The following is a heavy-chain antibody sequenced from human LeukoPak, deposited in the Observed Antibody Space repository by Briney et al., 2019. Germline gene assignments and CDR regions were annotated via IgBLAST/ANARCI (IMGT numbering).Heavy chain of an antibody. CDR1: GGSISSYY. V-gene: IGHV4-59*12. Sequence: SETLSLTCTVSGGSISSYYWSWIRQPPGKGLEWIGYIYYSGSTNYNPSLKSRVTISVDTSKNQFSLKLSSVTAADTAVYYCARAQFITRYFDWLPNNWFDPWGQGTLVTVSS. CDR3: ARAQFITRYFDWLPNNWFDP. D-gene: IGHD3-9*01. CDR2: IYYSGST. J-gene: IGHJ5*02.